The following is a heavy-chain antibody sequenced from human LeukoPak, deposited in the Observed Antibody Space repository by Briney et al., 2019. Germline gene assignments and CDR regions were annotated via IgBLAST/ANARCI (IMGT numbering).Heavy chain of an antibody. Sequence: PSETLSLTCTVSGGSISSSSYYRGWIRQPPGKGLEWIGGIYYSGSTYYNPSLKSRVTISVDTSKNQFSLKLSSVTAADTAVYYCASQMVYAIFGLDYWGQGTLVTVSS. CDR3: ASQMVYAIFGLDY. D-gene: IGHD2-8*01. V-gene: IGHV4-39*01. CDR1: GGSISSSSYY. J-gene: IGHJ4*02. CDR2: IYYSGST.